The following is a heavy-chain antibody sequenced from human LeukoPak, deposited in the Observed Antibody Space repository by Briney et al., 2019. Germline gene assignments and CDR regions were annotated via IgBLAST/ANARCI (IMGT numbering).Heavy chain of an antibody. Sequence: ASVKVSCKVSGYTLTELSMHWVRQAPGKGLEWMGGFDPEDGETIYALKFQGRVTMTEDTSTDTAYMELSSLRSEDTAAYYRATYSSGWYYFDYWGQGTLVTVSS. D-gene: IGHD6-19*01. CDR3: ATYSSGWYYFDY. J-gene: IGHJ4*02. CDR1: GYTLTELS. CDR2: FDPEDGET. V-gene: IGHV1-24*01.